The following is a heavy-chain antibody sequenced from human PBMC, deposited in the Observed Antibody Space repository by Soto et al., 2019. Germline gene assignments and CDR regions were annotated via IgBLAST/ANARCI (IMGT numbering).Heavy chain of an antibody. CDR1: GFPFTTYD. Sequence: QVQLVESGGGVVQPGRSLRLSCAASGFPFTTYDMHWVREGAGKGLEWVAVISYDGSNTYYADSVKGRFTISRDNSKNTLYLQMNSLRPEDTALYYCAGGQYYFDYRGQGTLVTVPS. J-gene: IGHJ4*02. V-gene: IGHV3-30*03. D-gene: IGHD3-10*01. CDR2: ISYDGSNT. CDR3: AGGQYYFDY.